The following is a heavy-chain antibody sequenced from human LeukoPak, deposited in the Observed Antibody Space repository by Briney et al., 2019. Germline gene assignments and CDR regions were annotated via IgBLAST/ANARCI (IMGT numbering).Heavy chain of an antibody. V-gene: IGHV4-59*12. Sequence: PSETLSLTCTVSGDSIGSYFWSWIRQSPGKGLEWIGHIYHSGSTNYNPSLKSRVTISIDTSKNQFSLKLSSVTAADTAVYYCARGTINCSGGSCYLKGYYYYGMDVWGQGTTVTVSS. CDR2: IYHSGST. D-gene: IGHD2-15*01. CDR3: ARGTINCSGGSCYLKGYYYYGMDV. CDR1: GDSIGSYF. J-gene: IGHJ6*02.